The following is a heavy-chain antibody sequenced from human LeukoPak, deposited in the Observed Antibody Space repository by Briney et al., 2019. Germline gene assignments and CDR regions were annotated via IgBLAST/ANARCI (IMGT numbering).Heavy chain of an antibody. D-gene: IGHD6-19*01. V-gene: IGHV4-39*07. CDR3: ARSVPAVAGSFDF. J-gene: IGHJ4*02. Sequence: SETLSLTCTVSGGSISSSSYYWGWIRQPPGKGLEWIGSIYYSGSTYYNPSLKSRVTISVDTSKNQFSLRLSSVTAADTAVYYCARSVPAVAGSFDFWGQGTLVTVSS. CDR1: GGSISSSSYY. CDR2: IYYSGST.